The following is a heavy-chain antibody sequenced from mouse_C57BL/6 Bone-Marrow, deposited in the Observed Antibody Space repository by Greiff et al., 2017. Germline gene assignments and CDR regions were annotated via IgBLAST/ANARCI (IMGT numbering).Heavy chain of an antibody. D-gene: IGHD5-1*01. J-gene: IGHJ4*01. Sequence: VQLQQPGAELVKPGASVLLSCKAFGYTFTSYWMHCVKQRPRRGLAWIGMIHPNSGSTNYNGKFKSKATLTVDKSSSTAYMQLSSLTSEDSAVYYCARNLRYYAMDYWGQGTSVTVSS. CDR1: GYTFTSYW. V-gene: IGHV1-64*01. CDR2: IHPNSGST. CDR3: ARNLRYYAMDY.